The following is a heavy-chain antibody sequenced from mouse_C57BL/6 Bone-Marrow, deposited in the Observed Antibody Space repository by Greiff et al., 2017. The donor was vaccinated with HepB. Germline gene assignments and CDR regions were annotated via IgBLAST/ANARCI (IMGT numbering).Heavy chain of an antibody. CDR1: GYAFTNYL. CDR2: INPGSGGT. D-gene: IGHD3-2*02. V-gene: IGHV1-54*01. J-gene: IGHJ4*01. CDR3: ARDSSGSDSYYYAMDY. Sequence: VQLQQSGAELVRPGTSVKVSCKASGYAFTNYLIEWVKQRPGQGLEWIGVINPGSGGTNYNEKLKGKATLTADKSSSTAYMQLSSLTSEDSAVYFCARDSSGSDSYYYAMDYWGQGTSVTVSS.